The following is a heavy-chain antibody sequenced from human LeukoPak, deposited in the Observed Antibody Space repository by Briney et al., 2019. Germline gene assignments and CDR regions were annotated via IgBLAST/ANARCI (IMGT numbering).Heavy chain of an antibody. D-gene: IGHD4-17*01. V-gene: IGHV3-7*01. CDR3: AKRPSDYGDYVTYFDY. J-gene: IGHJ4*02. Sequence: GGSLRLSCTDSGFTFSMYWMSWVRQAPGKGLEWLASIKPDGSAAIYVDSMKGRFTISRDNAKNSLYLQMNSLTVEDTAVYYCAKRPSDYGDYVTYFDYWGQGTLVTVSS. CDR1: GFTFSMYW. CDR2: IKPDGSAA.